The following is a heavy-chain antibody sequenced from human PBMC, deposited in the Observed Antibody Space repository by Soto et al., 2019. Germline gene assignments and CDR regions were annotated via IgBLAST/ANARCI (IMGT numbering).Heavy chain of an antibody. V-gene: IGHV4-34*01. CDR2: INHSGST. J-gene: IGHJ5*02. CDR1: GGSFSGYY. Sequence: PSETLFLTCAVYGGSFSGYYWSWIRQPPGKGLEWIGEINHSGSTNYNPSLKSRVTISVDTSKNQFSLKLSSVTAADTAVYYCARGGPIHDYSNFVTFGNWFDPWGQGTLVTVSS. D-gene: IGHD4-4*01. CDR3: ARGGPIHDYSNFVTFGNWFDP.